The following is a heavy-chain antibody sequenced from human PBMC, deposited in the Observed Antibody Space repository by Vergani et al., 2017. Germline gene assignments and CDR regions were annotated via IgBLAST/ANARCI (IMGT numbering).Heavy chain of an antibody. V-gene: IGHV3-7*01. J-gene: IGHJ4*02. D-gene: IGHD6-19*01. CDR2: IKQDGSNK. CDR1: GFTFSSYW. CDR3: AKEGPGYSSGRYINYFDY. Sequence: EVQLVESGGGLVQPGGSLRLSCAASGFTFSSYWMSWVRQAPGKGLEWVANIKQDGSNKYYADSVKGRFTISRDNSKNTLYLQMNSLRAEDTAVYYCAKEGPGYSSGRYINYFDYWGQGTLVTVSS.